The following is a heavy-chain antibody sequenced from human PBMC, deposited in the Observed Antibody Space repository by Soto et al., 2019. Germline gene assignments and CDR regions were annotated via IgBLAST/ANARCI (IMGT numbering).Heavy chain of an antibody. CDR3: ASSNIAAAGFYYYGMDV. V-gene: IGHV4-59*01. Sequence: QVQLQESGPGLVKPSETLSLTCTVSGDSISSYYWSWIRQPPGKGLEWIGYIYYSGSTNYNPSLKSRDTISVDTSKNQFSLNLSSVTAADTAVYYCASSNIAAAGFYYYGMDVWGRGTTVTVSS. CDR1: GDSISSYY. D-gene: IGHD6-13*01. CDR2: IYYSGST. J-gene: IGHJ6*02.